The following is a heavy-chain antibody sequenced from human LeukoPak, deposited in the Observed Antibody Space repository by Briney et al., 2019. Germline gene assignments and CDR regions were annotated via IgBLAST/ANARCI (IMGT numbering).Heavy chain of an antibody. J-gene: IGHJ6*03. V-gene: IGHV4-39*02. CDR2: IYYSGRT. Sequence: PSETLSLTCTVSGGSISSSRYYWDWIRQPPGKGLEWIGSIYYSGRTYYNPSLKSRVTISVDTSKNQISLKLSSVTAADTAVYYCARDQYSRVAARPTQWYYYYYMDVWGKGTTVTVSS. D-gene: IGHD6-6*01. CDR3: ARDQYSRVAARPTQWYYYYYMDV. CDR1: GGSISSSRYY.